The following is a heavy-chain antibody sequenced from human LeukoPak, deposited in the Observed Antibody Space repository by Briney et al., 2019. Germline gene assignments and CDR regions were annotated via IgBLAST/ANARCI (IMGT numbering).Heavy chain of an antibody. Sequence: SETLSLTCTVSGGSISSSSYYWGWIRQPPGKGLEWIGSIYYSGSTYYNPSLKSRVTISVDTSKNQFSLKLSSVTAADTAVYYCAVVGYYGSGSYYSGWFDPWGQGTLVTVSS. CDR2: IYYSGST. CDR1: GGSISSSSYY. CDR3: AVVGYYGSGSYYSGWFDP. J-gene: IGHJ5*02. V-gene: IGHV4-39*07. D-gene: IGHD3-10*01.